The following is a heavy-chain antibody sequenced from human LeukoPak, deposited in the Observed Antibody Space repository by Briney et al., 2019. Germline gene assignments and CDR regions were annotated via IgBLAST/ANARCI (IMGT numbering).Heavy chain of an antibody. CDR2: ISSSSSTI. CDR1: GFTFSSYS. J-gene: IGHJ4*02. Sequence: GGSLRLSCAASGFTFSSYSMNWVRQAPGKGLEWVSYISSSSSTIYYADSVKGRFTISRDNAKNSLYLQMNSPRAEDTAVYYCASNFDFWSGPDDYWGQGTLVTVSS. D-gene: IGHD3-3*01. CDR3: ASNFDFWSGPDDY. V-gene: IGHV3-48*01.